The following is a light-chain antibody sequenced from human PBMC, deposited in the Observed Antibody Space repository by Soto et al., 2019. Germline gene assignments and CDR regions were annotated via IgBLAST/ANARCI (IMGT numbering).Light chain of an antibody. Sequence: QSVLTQPPSASGTPGQRVTISCSGSSSNIGSNSVNWYQQLPGAAPKLLIYSNNQRPSGVPDRFSGSKSGTSASLAISGLQSEDEADYYCVAWDDSLNGREVFGTGTKVTVL. CDR3: VAWDDSLNGREV. CDR2: SNN. J-gene: IGLJ1*01. V-gene: IGLV1-44*01. CDR1: SSNIGSNS.